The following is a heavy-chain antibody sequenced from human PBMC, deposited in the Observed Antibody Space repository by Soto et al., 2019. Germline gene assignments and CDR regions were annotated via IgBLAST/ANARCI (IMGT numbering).Heavy chain of an antibody. CDR1: GFTFSDYY. V-gene: IGHV3-11*01. CDR2: ISSSGSTI. J-gene: IGHJ6*02. CDR3: ASFPGGGSSWDGCYYYYYGMDV. Sequence: QVQLVESGGGLVKPGGSLRLSCAASGFTFSDYYMSWIRQAPGKGLEWVSYISSSGSTIYYADSVKGRFTISRDNAKNSLYLQMISRRAEDTAVYYCASFPGGGSSWDGCYYYYYGMDVWGHAATVAVSS. D-gene: IGHD6-13*01.